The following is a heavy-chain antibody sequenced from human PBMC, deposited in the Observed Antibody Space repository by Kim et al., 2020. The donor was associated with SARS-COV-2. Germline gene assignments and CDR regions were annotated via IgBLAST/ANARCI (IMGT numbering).Heavy chain of an antibody. D-gene: IGHD2-15*01. V-gene: IGHV3-23*01. Sequence: GGSLRLSCAASGFTFSSYAMSWVRQAPGKGLEWVSAISGSGGSTYYADSVKGRFTISRDNSKNTLYLQMNSLRAEDTAVYYCAMGLGYCSGGSCYPHPFDIWGQGTMVTVSS. CDR3: AMGLGYCSGGSCYPHPFDI. J-gene: IGHJ3*02. CDR2: ISGSGGST. CDR1: GFTFSSYA.